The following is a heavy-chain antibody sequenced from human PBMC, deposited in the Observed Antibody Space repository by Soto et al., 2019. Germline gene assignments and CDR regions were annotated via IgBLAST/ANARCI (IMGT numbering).Heavy chain of an antibody. J-gene: IGHJ4*02. CDR2: IAPTDSYT. V-gene: IGHV5-10-1*01. Sequence: GESLKISCAASGYSFTNYWISWVRQMPGKGLEWMGRIAPTDSYTYYSPSFQGHITMSVDKTIGTAYLQWSSLKASDTAMDYCERQPLGYYDSSGFFDNWGQGTLVSVSS. CDR3: ERQPLGYYDSSGFFDN. CDR1: GYSFTNYW. D-gene: IGHD3-22*01.